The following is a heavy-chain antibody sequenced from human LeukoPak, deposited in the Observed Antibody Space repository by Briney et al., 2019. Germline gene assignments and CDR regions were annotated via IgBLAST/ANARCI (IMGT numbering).Heavy chain of an antibody. V-gene: IGHV4-34*01. Sequence: PSETLSLTCAVYGGSFSGYYWSWIRQPPGKGLEWIGEINHSGSTNYNPSLKSRVTISVDTSKNQFFLKLSSVTAADTAVYYCARGCSTFGECAYYYYYYMDVWGKGTTVTVSS. CDR2: INHSGST. D-gene: IGHD3-10*01. CDR1: GGSFSGYY. J-gene: IGHJ6*03. CDR3: ARGCSTFGECAYYYYYYMDV.